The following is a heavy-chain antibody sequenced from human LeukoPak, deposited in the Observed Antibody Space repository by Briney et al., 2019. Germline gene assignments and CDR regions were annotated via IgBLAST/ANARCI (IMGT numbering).Heavy chain of an antibody. CDR3: ARDVGSIAVADFDY. V-gene: IGHV1-2*02. J-gene: IGHJ4*02. CDR2: INPNSGGT. Sequence: ASVKVSCKASGYAFTGYYMHWVRQAPGQGLEWMGWINPNSGGTNYAQKFQGRVTMTRDTSISTAYMELSRLRSDDTAVYYCARDVGSIAVADFDYWGQGTLVTVSS. D-gene: IGHD6-19*01. CDR1: GYAFTGYY.